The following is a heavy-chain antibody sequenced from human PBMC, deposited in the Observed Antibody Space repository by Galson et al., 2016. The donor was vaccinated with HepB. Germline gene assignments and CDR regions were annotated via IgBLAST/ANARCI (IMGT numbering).Heavy chain of an antibody. CDR2: ISDDGREK. Sequence: SLRLSCAASGFTFGSYAMHWVRQAPGKGLGWVATISDDGREKDYADSVKGRFTTSRDNSKNTLYLEMNSLRAEDTAVYYCAKPPNGDYEGGLLRYWGQATLVTVSS. D-gene: IGHD4-17*01. CDR3: AKPPNGDYEGGLLRY. CDR1: GFTFGSYA. V-gene: IGHV3-30*18. J-gene: IGHJ4*02.